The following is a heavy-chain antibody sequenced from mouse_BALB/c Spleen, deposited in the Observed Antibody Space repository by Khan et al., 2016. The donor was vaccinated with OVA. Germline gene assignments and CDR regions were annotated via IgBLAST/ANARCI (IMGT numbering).Heavy chain of an antibody. CDR2: IRLRSNYYAT. Sequence: EVKLEESGGGLVQPGGSLKLSCIASGFTFSNYWMSWVRQSPEKGLEWVAEIRLRSNYYATHYAESVKGRFTISRDDSKSSVYLQVNNLRPEDTGMYYWTRAWDWYFDVWGAGTTVTVSS. CDR3: TRAWDWYFDV. V-gene: IGHV6-6*02. J-gene: IGHJ1*01. CDR1: GFTFSNYW. D-gene: IGHD4-1*01.